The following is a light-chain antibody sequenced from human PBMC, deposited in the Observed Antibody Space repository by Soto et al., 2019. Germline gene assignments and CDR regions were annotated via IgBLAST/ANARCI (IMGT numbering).Light chain of an antibody. CDR1: QSISSW. CDR3: QQYNSSPWT. CDR2: KAS. J-gene: IGKJ1*01. Sequence: DIQMTQSPSTLSASVGDRVTITCRASQSISSWLAWYQQKPGKAPKLLIYKASSLESGVPSRFSGSGSGTEFTLPISSLQPDDFATDNCQQYNSSPWTFGQGTKVEIK. V-gene: IGKV1-5*03.